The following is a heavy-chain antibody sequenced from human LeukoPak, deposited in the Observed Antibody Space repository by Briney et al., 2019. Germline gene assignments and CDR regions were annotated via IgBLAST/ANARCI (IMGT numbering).Heavy chain of an antibody. V-gene: IGHV4-34*01. Sequence: SETLSLTCAVYGGSFSGYYWSWIRQPPGKGLEWIGEINHSGSTNYNPSLKSRVTISVDTSKNQFSLKLSSVTAADTAVYYCARVRGRVELLRIDYWGQGTLVTVSS. CDR2: INHSGST. CDR1: GGSFSGYY. CDR3: ARVRGRVELLRIDY. D-gene: IGHD1-26*01. J-gene: IGHJ4*02.